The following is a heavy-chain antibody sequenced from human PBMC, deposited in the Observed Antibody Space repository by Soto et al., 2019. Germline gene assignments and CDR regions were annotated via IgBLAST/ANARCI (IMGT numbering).Heavy chain of an antibody. CDR2: INIGGDTT. D-gene: IGHD2-21*02. V-gene: IGHV3-23*01. J-gene: IGHJ6*02. CDR3: AQLLVTQMPYYYYGLVV. Sequence: GGSQRLSCGVSGFTFSNYAMSWVRQAPGKGLEWVSAINIGGDTTYYADSVKGRFTMSRDNSKNTLYLQMNSVRAEDMAVYYCAQLLVTQMPYYYYGLVVWVQGPTVTVS. CDR1: GFTFSNYA.